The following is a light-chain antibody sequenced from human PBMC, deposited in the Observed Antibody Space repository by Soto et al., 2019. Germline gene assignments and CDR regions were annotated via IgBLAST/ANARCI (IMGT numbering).Light chain of an antibody. CDR2: EVN. Sequence: QSVLTQPPSVSGSPGQSVAISCTGTSSDVGNYNRVSWYQQPPGTAPKLMIYEVNNRPSGVPDRFSGSKSGNTASLTISGLQAEDEADYYCCSYTTSSTYVFGTGTKVTVL. V-gene: IGLV2-18*02. J-gene: IGLJ1*01. CDR1: SSDVGNYNR. CDR3: CSYTTSSTYV.